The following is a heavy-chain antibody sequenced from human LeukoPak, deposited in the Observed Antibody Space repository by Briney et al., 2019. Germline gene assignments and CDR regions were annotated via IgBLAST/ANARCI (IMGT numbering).Heavy chain of an antibody. CDR1: GYTFTRYY. V-gene: IGHV1-46*01. J-gene: IGHJ3*02. Sequence: ASVKVSCKASGYTFTRYYIHWVRQAPGQGLEWMGIIKPSDGSTSYAQKFQGRVTMTRGTSTSTVYMDLSSLRSEDTAVYYCAREPNAFDIWGQGTMVTVSS. CDR3: AREPNAFDI. CDR2: IKPSDGST.